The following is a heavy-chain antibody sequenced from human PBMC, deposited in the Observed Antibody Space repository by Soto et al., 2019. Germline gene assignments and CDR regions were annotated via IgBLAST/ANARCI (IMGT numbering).Heavy chain of an antibody. Sequence: GGSLRLSCATSGFSFNDYAMYWVRQAPGQGLEWVAIISSDGHHQFYLDNLRGRFTVSRDNSKNTLYLQMNSLRPEDTAVYYCSRGAYFPQSSGLHADYWGPGTVVTVSS. CDR1: GFSFNDYA. J-gene: IGHJ4*02. CDR3: SRGAYFPQSSGLHADY. D-gene: IGHD3-22*01. CDR2: ISSDGHHQ. V-gene: IGHV3-30*03.